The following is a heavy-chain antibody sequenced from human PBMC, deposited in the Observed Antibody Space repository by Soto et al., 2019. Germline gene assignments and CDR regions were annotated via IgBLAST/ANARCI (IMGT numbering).Heavy chain of an antibody. CDR3: ARESGGVATNPDDVGYYGMDV. CDR1: GGTFSSYA. J-gene: IGHJ6*02. D-gene: IGHD5-12*01. CDR2: IIPIFGTA. V-gene: IGHV1-69*13. Sequence: SVKVSCKASGGTFSSYAISWVRQAPGQGLEWMGGIIPIFGTANYAQKFQGRVTITADESTSTAYMELSSLRSEDTAVYYCARESGGVATNPDDVGYYGMDVWGQGTTVTVS.